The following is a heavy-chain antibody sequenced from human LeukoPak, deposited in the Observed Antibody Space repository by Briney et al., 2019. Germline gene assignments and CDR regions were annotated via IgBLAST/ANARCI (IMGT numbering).Heavy chain of an antibody. CDR2: IRSKAYGGTT. V-gene: IGHV3-49*03. CDR3: TRGRDIVVVVAAIYYFDY. CDR1: GFTFGDYA. D-gene: IGHD2-15*01. J-gene: IGHJ4*02. Sequence: GGSLRLSCTASGFTFGDYAMSWFRQAPGKGLEWVGFIRSKAYGGTTEYAASVKGRFTISRDDSKSIAYLQMNSLKTEDTAVYFCTRGRDIVVVVAAIYYFDYWGQGTLVTVSS.